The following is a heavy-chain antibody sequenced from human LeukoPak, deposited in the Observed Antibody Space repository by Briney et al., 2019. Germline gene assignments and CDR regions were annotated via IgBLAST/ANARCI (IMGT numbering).Heavy chain of an antibody. CDR3: AELGITMIGGV. CDR2: ISSSGSTI. J-gene: IGHJ6*04. CDR1: GFSLSSGYY. D-gene: IGHD3-10*02. V-gene: IGHV3-11*04. Sequence: LSLTCTVSGFSLSSGYYWGWIRQPPGKGLEWVSYISSSGSTIYYADSVKGRFTISRDNAKNSLYLQMNSLRAEDTAVYYCAELGITMIGGVWGKGTTVTISS.